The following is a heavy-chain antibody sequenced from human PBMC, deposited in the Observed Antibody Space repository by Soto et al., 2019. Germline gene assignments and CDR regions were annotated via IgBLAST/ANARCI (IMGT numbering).Heavy chain of an antibody. Sequence: ASVKVSCKVSGYPFTTYYIHWVRQAPGQGLEWMGWIDPRSGGTVYEQKFQGRVTMTRDTSISTVYMDLSGLTSDDTALYYCATDDYGIFHYWGQGSLVTVSS. CDR1: GYPFTTYY. CDR3: ATDDYGIFHY. J-gene: IGHJ4*02. D-gene: IGHD3-10*01. CDR2: IDPRSGGT. V-gene: IGHV1-2*02.